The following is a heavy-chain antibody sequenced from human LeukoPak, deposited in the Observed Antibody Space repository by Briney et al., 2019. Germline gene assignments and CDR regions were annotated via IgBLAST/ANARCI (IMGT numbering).Heavy chain of an antibody. J-gene: IGHJ5*02. CDR2: IYYSGSS. CDR3: ARAQNWFDG. Sequence: SETLSLTWTVSGGSISSYYWSWVRQPPGKGLEWIGDIYYSGSSNYNPSLKSRVTISVDTSKNQFCLKLSSVSAADTAVYYCARAQNWFDGWGQGTLVTVSS. CDR1: GGSISSYY. V-gene: IGHV4-59*01.